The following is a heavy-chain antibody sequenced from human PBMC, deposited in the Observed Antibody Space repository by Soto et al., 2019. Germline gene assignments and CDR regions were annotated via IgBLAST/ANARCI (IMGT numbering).Heavy chain of an antibody. Sequence: EVQLVQSGAEVKKPGESLQISCKGSGYSFGNFWIAWVRQMPGKGLEWMGIVYPDDSDIRYSPSFQGQVTISADKSVSTAYLHLSTLRASDTAIYYCAKTLVGGGGLDIWGQGTVVTVSS. J-gene: IGHJ3*02. CDR3: AKTLVGGGGLDI. CDR1: GYSFGNFW. V-gene: IGHV5-51*01. CDR2: VYPDDSDI. D-gene: IGHD1-26*01.